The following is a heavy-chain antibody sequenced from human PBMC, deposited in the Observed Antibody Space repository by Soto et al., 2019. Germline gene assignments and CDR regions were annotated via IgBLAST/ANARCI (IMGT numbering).Heavy chain of an antibody. J-gene: IGHJ6*03. CDR1: GYTFTSYD. Sequence: ASVKVSCKASGYTFTSYDINWVRQATGQELEWMGWMNPNSGNTGYAQKFQGRVTMTRNTSISTAYMELSSLRSEDTAVYYYARVYYGSGSYYNVYYMDVWGKGTTVTVSS. V-gene: IGHV1-8*01. D-gene: IGHD3-10*01. CDR3: ARVYYGSGSYYNVYYMDV. CDR2: MNPNSGNT.